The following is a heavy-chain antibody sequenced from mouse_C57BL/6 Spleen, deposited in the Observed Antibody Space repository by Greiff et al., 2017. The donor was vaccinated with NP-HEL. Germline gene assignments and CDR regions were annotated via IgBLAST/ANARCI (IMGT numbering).Heavy chain of an antibody. CDR3: AYSNFYAMDY. CDR1: GYSITSGYY. D-gene: IGHD2-5*01. CDR2: ISYDGSN. V-gene: IGHV3-6*01. Sequence: DVQLQESGPGLVKPSQSLSLTCSVTGYSITSGYYWNWIRQFPGNKLEWMGYISYDGSNNYNPSLKNRISITRDPSKNQFFLKLTSVTTEDTATYYCAYSNFYAMDYWGQGTSVTVSS. J-gene: IGHJ4*01.